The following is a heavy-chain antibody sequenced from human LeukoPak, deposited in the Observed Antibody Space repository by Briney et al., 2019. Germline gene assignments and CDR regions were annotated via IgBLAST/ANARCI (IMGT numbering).Heavy chain of an antibody. CDR3: ARRGRITIFGVVPDYMDV. CDR1: GAPISTHY. V-gene: IGHV4-59*11. Sequence: SETLSLTCTVSGAPISTHYWSWIRQSPGRGLEWIGYINYSGSTDYNPSLKSRVTISIDTSKNQFSLKLSSVTAADTAVYYCARRGRITIFGVVPDYMDVWGKGTTVTVSS. CDR2: INYSGST. D-gene: IGHD3-3*01. J-gene: IGHJ6*03.